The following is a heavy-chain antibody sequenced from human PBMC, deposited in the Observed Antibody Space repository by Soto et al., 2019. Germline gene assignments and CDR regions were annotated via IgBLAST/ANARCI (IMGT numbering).Heavy chain of an antibody. J-gene: IGHJ6*02. CDR3: ARDTKWEAGTHYYGMDV. CDR1: GYTFTSYG. CDR2: ISAYNGNT. Sequence: ASVKVSCKASGYTFTSYGISWVRQAPGQGLEWMGWISAYNGNTNYAQKLQGRVTMTTDTSTSTAYMELRSLRSDDTAVYYCARDTKWEAGTHYYGMDVWGQGTTVTVYS. V-gene: IGHV1-18*01. D-gene: IGHD6-13*01.